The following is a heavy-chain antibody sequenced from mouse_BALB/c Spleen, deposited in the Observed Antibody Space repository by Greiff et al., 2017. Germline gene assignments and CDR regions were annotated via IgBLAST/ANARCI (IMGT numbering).Heavy chain of an antibody. CDR2: IDPENGNT. CDR3: ASYGNDFDV. Sequence: VQLQQPGSVLVRPGASVKLSCKASGFNIKDYYMHWVKQRPEQGLEWIGWIDPENGNTIYDPKFQGKASITADTSSNTAYLQLSSLTSEDTAVYYCASYGNDFDVWGAGTTVTVSS. V-gene: IGHV14-1*02. J-gene: IGHJ1*01. CDR1: GFNIKDYY. D-gene: IGHD2-1*01.